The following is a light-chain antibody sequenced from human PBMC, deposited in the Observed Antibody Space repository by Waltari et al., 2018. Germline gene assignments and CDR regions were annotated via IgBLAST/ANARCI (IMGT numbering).Light chain of an antibody. CDR1: PGAVTSGHY. CDR2: VIS. J-gene: IGLJ2*01. V-gene: IGLV7-46*01. Sequence: QAMVTQEPSLTVSPGGTVTLPCGSSPGAVTSGHYPYWFQQKPGQAPRTLIYVISNKLSWTPARFSGSLLGGKAALTLSGAQPEDEAEYYCLLSYSGARVFGGGTKLTVL. CDR3: LLSYSGARV.